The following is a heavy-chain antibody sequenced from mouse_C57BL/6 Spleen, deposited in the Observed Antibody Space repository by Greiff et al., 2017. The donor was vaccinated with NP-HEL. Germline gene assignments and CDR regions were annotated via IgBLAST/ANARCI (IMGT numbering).Heavy chain of an antibody. CDR2: ISSGSSTI. D-gene: IGHD1-1*01. Sequence: EVKVVESGGGLVKPGGSLKLSCAASGFTFSDYGMHWVRQAPEKGLEWVAYISSGSSTIYYVDTVKGRFTIARDNATNTLFLQMTSLRSEDTAMYYCARHSSYDDFDYWGQGTTLTVSS. CDR3: ARHSSYDDFDY. J-gene: IGHJ2*01. CDR1: GFTFSDYG. V-gene: IGHV5-17*01.